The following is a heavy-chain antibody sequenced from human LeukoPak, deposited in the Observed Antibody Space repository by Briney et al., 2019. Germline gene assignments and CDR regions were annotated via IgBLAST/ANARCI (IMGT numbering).Heavy chain of an antibody. D-gene: IGHD3-10*01. Sequence: PSETLSLTCTVSGYSISSGYYWGWIRQPPGKGLEWIGSIYHSGSTYYNPSLKSRVTISVDTSKNQFSLKLSSVTAADTAVYYCARDELSVGFGELRLFDYWGQGTLVTVSS. V-gene: IGHV4-38-2*02. CDR3: ARDELSVGFGELRLFDY. J-gene: IGHJ4*02. CDR1: GYSISSGYY. CDR2: IYHSGST.